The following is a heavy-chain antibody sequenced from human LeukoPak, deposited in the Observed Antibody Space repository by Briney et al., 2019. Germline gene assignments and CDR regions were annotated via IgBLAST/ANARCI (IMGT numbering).Heavy chain of an antibody. Sequence: GGSLRPSCAASGFTFSSYAMHWVRQAPGKGLEWVAVISYDGSNKYYADSVKGRFTISRDNSKNTLYLQMNSLRAEDTAVYYCAKVVGLIAVAGNAFDIWGQGTMVTVSS. J-gene: IGHJ3*02. D-gene: IGHD6-19*01. CDR2: ISYDGSNK. V-gene: IGHV3-30-3*01. CDR1: GFTFSSYA. CDR3: AKVVGLIAVAGNAFDI.